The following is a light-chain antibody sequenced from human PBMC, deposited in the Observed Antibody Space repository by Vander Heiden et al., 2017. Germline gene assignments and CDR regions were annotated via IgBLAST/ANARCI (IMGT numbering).Light chain of an antibody. J-gene: IGKJ1*01. CDR1: QGIRND. V-gene: IGKV1-6*01. Sequence: AIQLTQSPSSLSASVGDRVTITCRASQGIRNDLGWYQQKPGKAPKLLIYAASSLQSGVPSRFSGSGTGTDFTLTISSLQPEDFATYYCLQDYNYPWTFGQGTKVEIK. CDR3: LQDYNYPWT. CDR2: AAS.